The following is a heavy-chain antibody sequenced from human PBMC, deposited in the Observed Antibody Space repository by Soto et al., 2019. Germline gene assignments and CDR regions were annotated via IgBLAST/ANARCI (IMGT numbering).Heavy chain of an antibody. Sequence: QVQLVESGGGVVQPGRSLRLSCAASGFTFSSYGMHWVRQAPGKGLEWVAVIWYDGSNKYYADSVKGRFTISRDNSKNTPYLQMNSLRAEDTAVYYCARESSGCLDYWGQGTLVTVFS. V-gene: IGHV3-33*01. CDR3: ARESSGCLDY. D-gene: IGHD6-19*01. CDR2: IWYDGSNK. J-gene: IGHJ4*02. CDR1: GFTFSSYG.